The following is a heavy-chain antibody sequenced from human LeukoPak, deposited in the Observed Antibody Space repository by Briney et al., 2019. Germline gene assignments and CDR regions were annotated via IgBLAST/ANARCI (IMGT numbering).Heavy chain of an antibody. CDR1: VFTFSSYA. CDR2: ISYEGSNK. CDR3: AREVAHCGGDCYSHFDY. Sequence: GGSLRLSCAASVFTFSSYAMHWVRQAPGKGLEWVAVISYEGSNKYYADSVKGRFTISRDNSKNTLYLQMNSLRAEDTAVYYCAREVAHCGGDCYSHFDYWGQGTLVTVSS. D-gene: IGHD2-21*02. V-gene: IGHV3-30-3*01. J-gene: IGHJ4*02.